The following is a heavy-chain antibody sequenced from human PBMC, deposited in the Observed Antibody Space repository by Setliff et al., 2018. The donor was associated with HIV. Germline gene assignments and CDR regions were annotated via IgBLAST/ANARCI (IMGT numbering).Heavy chain of an antibody. CDR1: GDSIKSHH. CDR2: TDASGDT. D-gene: IGHD2-2*01. V-gene: IGHV4-4*09. CDR3: AIGDEYPGVFQS. Sequence: SETLSLTCTVSGDSIKSHHWSWSRQPAGKGLEWLAYTDASGDTNYNPSLEGRITTSVVLSKNHFSLNLHSVTAADTAVYYCAIGDEYPGVFQSWGQGKVVTVSS. J-gene: IGHJ5*02.